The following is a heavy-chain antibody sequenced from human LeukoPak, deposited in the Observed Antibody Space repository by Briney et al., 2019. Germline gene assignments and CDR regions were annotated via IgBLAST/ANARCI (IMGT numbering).Heavy chain of an antibody. Sequence: GGSLRLSCAASGFTFSSYEMNWVRQAPGKGLEWVSYISSSGSTIYYADSVKGRFTISRDNAKNSLYLQMNSLRAEDTAVYYCARDSTSFADTAIPMWDYWGQGTLVTVSS. CDR1: GFTFSSYE. CDR2: ISSSGSTI. CDR3: ARDSTSFADTAIPMWDY. V-gene: IGHV3-48*03. J-gene: IGHJ4*02. D-gene: IGHD5-18*01.